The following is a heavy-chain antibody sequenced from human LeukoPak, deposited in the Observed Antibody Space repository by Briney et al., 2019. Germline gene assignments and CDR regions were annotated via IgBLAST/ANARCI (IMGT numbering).Heavy chain of an antibody. CDR2: IIPILGIA. D-gene: IGHD3-3*01. J-gene: IGHJ6*02. CDR1: GYTFTSYD. CDR3: ARDKYDFWSGYLDYYYGMDV. Sequence: GASVKVSCKASGYTFTSYDINWVRQAPGQGLEWMGRIIPILGIANYAQKFQGRVTITADKSTSTAYMELSSLRSEDTAVYYCARDKYDFWSGYLDYYYGMDVWGQGTTVTVSS. V-gene: IGHV1-69*04.